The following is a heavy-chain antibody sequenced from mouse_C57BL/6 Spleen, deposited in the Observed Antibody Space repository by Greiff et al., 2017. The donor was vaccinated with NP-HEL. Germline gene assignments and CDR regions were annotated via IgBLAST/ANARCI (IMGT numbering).Heavy chain of an antibody. D-gene: IGHD4-1*01. CDR3: ARGGLTGKGFAY. CDR2: INPSSGYT. Sequence: VQLQESGAELARPGASVKMSCKASGYTFTSYTMHWVKQRPGQGLEWIGYINPSSGYTKYNQKFKDKATLTADKSSSTAYMQLSSLTSEDSAVYYCARGGLTGKGFAYWGQGTLVTVSA. J-gene: IGHJ3*01. CDR1: GYTFTSYT. V-gene: IGHV1-4*01.